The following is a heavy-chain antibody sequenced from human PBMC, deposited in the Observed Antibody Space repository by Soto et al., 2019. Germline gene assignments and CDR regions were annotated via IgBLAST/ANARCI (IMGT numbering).Heavy chain of an antibody. Sequence: PGGSLRLSCAASGFTFSNAWMSWVRQAPGKGLVWVSRINSDESSTSYADSVKGRFTISRDNAKNTLYLQMNSLRGEDTAVYYCARVDGSGSYYWPPGWFDPWGQGTLVTVSS. CDR1: GFTFSNAW. J-gene: IGHJ5*02. CDR2: INSDESST. V-gene: IGHV3-74*01. CDR3: ARVDGSGSYYWPPGWFDP. D-gene: IGHD3-10*01.